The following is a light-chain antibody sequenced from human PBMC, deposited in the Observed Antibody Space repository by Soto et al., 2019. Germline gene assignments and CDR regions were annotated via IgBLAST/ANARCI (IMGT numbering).Light chain of an antibody. J-gene: IGKJ4*01. CDR2: DAS. Sequence: EIVLTQSPATLSLSPGERATLSCRASQSVSSYLAWYQQKPGQAPRLLMYDASNRATGIPARFSGSGSGTDFTITISSLEPEDFAVYYCQQRSNWPTFGGGTKVEIK. CDR3: QQRSNWPT. V-gene: IGKV3-11*01. CDR1: QSVSSY.